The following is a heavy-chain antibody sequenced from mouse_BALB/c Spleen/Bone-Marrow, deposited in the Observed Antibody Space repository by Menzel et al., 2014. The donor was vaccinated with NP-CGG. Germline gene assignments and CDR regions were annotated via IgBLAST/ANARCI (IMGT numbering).Heavy chain of an antibody. CDR2: IYACYGDA. CDR1: GYAFTGHA. J-gene: IGHJ4*01. Sequence: VQLEESGAKLVRPGVSVKISCKGSGYAFTGHAINWVKRSPAQGLEWIGHIYACYGDAIYNEKFKGKATLTVDKSSSTAYMELARRTAEESAIYYCARSGNVLNAMDYWGQRPSGTASS. CDR3: ARSGNVLNAMDY. V-gene: IGHV1S137*01.